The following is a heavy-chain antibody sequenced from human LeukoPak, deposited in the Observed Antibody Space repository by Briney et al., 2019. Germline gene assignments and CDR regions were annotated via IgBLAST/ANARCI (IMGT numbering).Heavy chain of an antibody. CDR3: ARGSNYVNP. CDR2: INHSGST. Sequence: PSETLSLTCAVYGGSFSGYYWSWIRQPPGKGLEWTGEINHSGSTNYNPSLKSRVTISVDTSKNQFSLKLSSVTAADTAVYYCARGSNYVNPWGQGTLVTVSS. D-gene: IGHD4-11*01. CDR1: GGSFSGYY. V-gene: IGHV4-34*01. J-gene: IGHJ5*02.